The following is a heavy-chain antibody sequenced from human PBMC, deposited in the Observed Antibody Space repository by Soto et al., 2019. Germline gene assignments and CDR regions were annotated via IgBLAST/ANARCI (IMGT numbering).Heavy chain of an antibody. CDR3: AKDLYDSSGYYQTPRH. Sequence: GGSLRLSCAASGFTFSSYGMHWVRQAPGKGLEWVAVISYDGSNKYYADSVKGRFTISRDNSKNTLYLQMNSLRAEDTAVYYCAKDLYDSSGYYQTPRHWGQGTLVTV. CDR2: ISYDGSNK. J-gene: IGHJ1*01. CDR1: GFTFSSYG. V-gene: IGHV3-30*18. D-gene: IGHD3-22*01.